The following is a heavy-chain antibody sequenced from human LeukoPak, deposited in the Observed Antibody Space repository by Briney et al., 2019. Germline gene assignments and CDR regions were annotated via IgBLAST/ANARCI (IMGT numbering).Heavy chain of an antibody. J-gene: IGHJ4*02. Sequence: GESLKISCKGSGYSFTSYWIGWVRQMPGKGLEWMGIIYPGDSDTRYSPSFQGQVTISADKSISTAYLQWSSLKASGTAMYYCASPPEPYYYDSSGYYYWGQGTLVTVSS. CDR3: ASPPEPYYYDSSGYYY. D-gene: IGHD3-22*01. CDR1: GYSFTSYW. V-gene: IGHV5-51*01. CDR2: IYPGDSDT.